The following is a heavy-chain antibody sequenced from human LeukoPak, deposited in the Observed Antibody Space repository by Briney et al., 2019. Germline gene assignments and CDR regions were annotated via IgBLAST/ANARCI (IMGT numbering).Heavy chain of an antibody. D-gene: IGHD1-26*01. CDR2: IYGGGAT. V-gene: IGHV3-53*01. CDR1: GLIVSSTY. J-gene: IGHJ4*01. Sequence: PGGSLRLSCAASGLIVSSTYMRGVRQAPGKGLEWVSAIYGGGATYNADSVEGRFTISRDSYKNTVYLKMNSLRAEDTAVYYCAREKSGSTSAFDYWGHGTLVTVSS. CDR3: AREKSGSTSAFDY.